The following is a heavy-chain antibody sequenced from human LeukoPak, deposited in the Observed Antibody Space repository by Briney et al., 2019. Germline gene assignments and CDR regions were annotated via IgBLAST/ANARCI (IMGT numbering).Heavy chain of an antibody. CDR3: ARDWYYYDSNGYSRYFDY. J-gene: IGHJ4*02. CDR1: GFTFSDYY. D-gene: IGHD3-22*01. Sequence: GGSLRLSCAASGFTFSDYYMSWIRQAPGKGLEWVSYISSSGSTIYYAESVKGRFTISRDNAKNSLYLQMNSLRAEDTAVYYCARDWYYYDSNGYSRYFDYWGQGTLVTVSS. CDR2: ISSSGSTI. V-gene: IGHV3-11*01.